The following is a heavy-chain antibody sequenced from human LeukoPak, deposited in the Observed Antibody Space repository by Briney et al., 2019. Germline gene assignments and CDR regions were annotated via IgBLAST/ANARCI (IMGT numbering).Heavy chain of an antibody. CDR1: GFTFNKAW. J-gene: IGHJ4*02. CDR3: TTYYDGRGDY. CDR2: IIRKTDRVTT. Sequence: GGSLRLSCAAPGFTFNKAWMDWVRQAPGKGLESIVRIIRKTDRVTTGHAAPVTGRFTISRDDSKNTLYLQMNSLQNEDTAVYYCTTYYDGRGDYWGQGTLVTVST. D-gene: IGHD3-22*01. V-gene: IGHV3-15*01.